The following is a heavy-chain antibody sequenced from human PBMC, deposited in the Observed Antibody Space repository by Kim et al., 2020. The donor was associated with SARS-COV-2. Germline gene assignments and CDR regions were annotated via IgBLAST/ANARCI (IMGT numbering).Heavy chain of an antibody. CDR2: IIPIFGTA. Sequence: SVKVSCKASGGTFSSYAIGWVRQAPGQGLEWMGGIIPIFGTANYAQKFQGRVTITADESTSTAYMELSSLRSEDTAVYYCARAEYSWYDYYYYGMDVWGQGTTVTVSS. V-gene: IGHV1-69*13. J-gene: IGHJ6*02. CDR1: GGTFSSYA. CDR3: ARAEYSWYDYYYYGMDV. D-gene: IGHD6-13*01.